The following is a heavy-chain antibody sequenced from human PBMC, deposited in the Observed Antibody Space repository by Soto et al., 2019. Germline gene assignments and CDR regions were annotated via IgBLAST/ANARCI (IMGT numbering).Heavy chain of an antibody. V-gene: IGHV1-2*04. D-gene: IGHD3-10*01. CDR3: ARDLFKNYYGSGSSENAPGAHYYYYYGMAV. J-gene: IGHJ6*02. CDR2: INPNSGGT. Sequence: GASVKVSCKASGYTFTGYYMHWVRQAPGQGLEWMGWINPNSGGTNYAQKFQGWVTMTRDTSISTAYMELSRLRSDDTAVYYCARDLFKNYYGSGSSENAPGAHYYYYYGMAVWGQGTTVTVSS. CDR1: GYTFTGYY.